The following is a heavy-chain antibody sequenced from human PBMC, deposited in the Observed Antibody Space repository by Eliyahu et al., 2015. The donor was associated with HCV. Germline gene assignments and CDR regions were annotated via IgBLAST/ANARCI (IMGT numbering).Heavy chain of an antibody. V-gene: IGHV3-48*01. Sequence: EVQLVESGGGLVQPGGSLRLSCAASGFTFSSYSMNWVRQAPGKGLEXVSYISSSSSTIYYADSVKGRFTISRDNAKNSLYLQMNSLRAEDTAVYYCARDYQSDYYDSSGPCWGQGTLVTVSS. D-gene: IGHD3-22*01. CDR3: ARDYQSDYYDSSGPC. J-gene: IGHJ4*02. CDR1: GFTFSSYS. CDR2: ISSSSSTI.